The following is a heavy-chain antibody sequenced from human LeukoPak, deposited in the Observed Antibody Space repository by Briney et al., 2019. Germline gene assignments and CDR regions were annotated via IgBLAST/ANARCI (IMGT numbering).Heavy chain of an antibody. CDR2: IKQAGSEK. V-gene: IGHV3-7*01. Sequence: GGSLRLSCAVSGFTFSSYWMSWVRQAPGKGLEWVANIKQAGSEKYYVDSVKGRFTISRDNAKNSLYLQMNSLRAEDTAVHYCARDYYDRQRGYWYFDLWGRGTLVTVSS. CDR3: ARDYYDRQRGYWYFDL. D-gene: IGHD3-22*01. J-gene: IGHJ2*01. CDR1: GFTFSSYW.